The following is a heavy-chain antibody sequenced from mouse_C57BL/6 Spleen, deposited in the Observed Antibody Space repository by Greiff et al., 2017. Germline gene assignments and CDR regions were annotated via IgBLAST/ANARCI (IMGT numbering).Heavy chain of an antibody. J-gene: IGHJ4*01. V-gene: IGHV5-17*01. CDR1: GFTFSDYG. CDR3: ASAYYAMDY. CDR2: ISSGSSTI. Sequence: EVQLVESGGGLVKPGGSLKLSCAASGFTFSDYGMHWVRQAPEKGLEWVAYISSGSSTIYYADTVKGRYTISRDNAKNTLFLQMTSLGSEDTAMYYCASAYYAMDYWGQGTSVTVSS.